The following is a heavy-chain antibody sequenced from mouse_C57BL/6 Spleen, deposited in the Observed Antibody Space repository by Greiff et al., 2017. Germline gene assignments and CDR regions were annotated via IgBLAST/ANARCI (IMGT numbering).Heavy chain of an antibody. D-gene: IGHD2-5*01. CDR2: IRSKSNNYAT. J-gene: IGHJ2*01. CDR1: GFSFNTYA. CDR3: VREDSNYVPFDY. V-gene: IGHV10-1*01. Sequence: EVQLVESGGGLVQPKGSLKLSCAASGFSFNTYAMNWVRQAPGKGLEWVARIRSKSNNYATYYADSVKDRFTISRDDSESMLYLQMNNLKTEDTAMYYCVREDSNYVPFDYWGQGTTLTVSS.